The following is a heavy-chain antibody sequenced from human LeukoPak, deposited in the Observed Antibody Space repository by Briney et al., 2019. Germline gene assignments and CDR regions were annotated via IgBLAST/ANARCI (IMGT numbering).Heavy chain of an antibody. J-gene: IGHJ4*02. D-gene: IGHD6-13*01. CDR3: ARDFIAAAGTVDY. V-gene: IGHV3-21*01. CDR2: ISSSSSYI. Sequence: PGGSLRHSCAASGFTFSSYSMSWVRQAPGKGLEWVSSISSSSSYIYYADSVKGRFTISRDNAKNSLYLQMNSLRAEDTAVYYCARDFIAAAGTVDYWGQGTLVTVSS. CDR1: GFTFSSYS.